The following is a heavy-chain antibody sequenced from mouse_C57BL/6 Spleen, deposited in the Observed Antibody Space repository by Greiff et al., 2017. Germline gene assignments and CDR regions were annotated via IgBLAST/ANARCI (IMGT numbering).Heavy chain of an antibody. CDR1: GYSFTGYY. Sequence: EVKLQESGPELVKPGASVKISCKASGYSFTGYYMNWVKQSPEKSLEWIGEINPSTGGTTYNQKFKAKATLTVDKSSSTAYMQLKSLTSEDSAVYYCAYDYDGFDYWGQGTTLTVSS. D-gene: IGHD2-4*01. V-gene: IGHV1-42*01. J-gene: IGHJ2*01. CDR2: INPSTGGT. CDR3: AYDYDGFDY.